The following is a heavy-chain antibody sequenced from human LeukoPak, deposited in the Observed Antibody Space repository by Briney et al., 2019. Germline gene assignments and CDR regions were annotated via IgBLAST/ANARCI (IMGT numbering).Heavy chain of an antibody. CDR1: GFTFSSYG. V-gene: IGHV3-33*01. Sequence: PGRSLRLSCAASGFTFSSYGMHWVRQAPGKGLEWVAVIWYDGSNKYYADSVKGRFTISRDNSKNTLYLQMNSREADDMAVYYCARVGQWLVRNPQVFDYWGQGTLVTVSS. D-gene: IGHD6-19*01. J-gene: IGHJ4*02. CDR3: ARVGQWLVRNPQVFDY. CDR2: IWYDGSNK.